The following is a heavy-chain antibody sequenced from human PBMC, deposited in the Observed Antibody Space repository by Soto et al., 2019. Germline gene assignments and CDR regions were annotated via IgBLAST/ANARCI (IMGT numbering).Heavy chain of an antibody. V-gene: IGHV3-53*01. D-gene: IGHD1-26*01. Sequence: QTGGSLRLSCASSWFTVISNYISWVRQAPGKGLELFSVIYRGGSTYYADSVKGRFTISRDNSKNTLYLQMNSLRAEETAVYYCARDAGHSGSYLGSPSFDYWGQGTLVTVSS. J-gene: IGHJ4*02. CDR3: ARDAGHSGSYLGSPSFDY. CDR1: WFTVISNY. CDR2: IYRGGST.